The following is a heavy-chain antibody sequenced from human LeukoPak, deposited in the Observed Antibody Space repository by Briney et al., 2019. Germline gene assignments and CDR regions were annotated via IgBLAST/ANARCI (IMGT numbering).Heavy chain of an antibody. Sequence: SETLSLTFAVYGGSFSGYYWSWIRQPPGKGLEWIGEINHSGSTNYNPSLKSRVTISVDTSKNQFSLKLSSVTAADTAVYYCARGLSRYSGSYRRLYYFDYWGQGTLVTVSS. J-gene: IGHJ4*02. CDR1: GGSFSGYY. CDR2: INHSGST. CDR3: ARGLSRYSGSYRRLYYFDY. D-gene: IGHD1-26*01. V-gene: IGHV4-34*01.